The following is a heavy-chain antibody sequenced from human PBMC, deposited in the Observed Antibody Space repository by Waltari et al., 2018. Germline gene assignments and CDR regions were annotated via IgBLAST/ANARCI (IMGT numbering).Heavy chain of an antibody. V-gene: IGHV3-23*01. Sequence: EVQLLESGGGLVQPGGSLRLSCAASGFTFSSYAMSWVRQAPGKGLEWVSAISGSGGSTYYADSVKGRFTISGDNSKNTLYLQMSSLRSEDTAVYYCARALKIYGDYGGGYWGQGTLVTVSS. CDR3: ARALKIYGDYGGGY. D-gene: IGHD4-17*01. CDR2: ISGSGGST. CDR1: GFTFSSYA. J-gene: IGHJ4*02.